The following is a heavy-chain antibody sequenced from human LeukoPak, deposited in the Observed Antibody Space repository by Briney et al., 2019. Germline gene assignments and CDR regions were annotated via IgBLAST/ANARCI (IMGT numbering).Heavy chain of an antibody. D-gene: IGHD3-22*01. Sequence: PGGSLRLSCTASGFTFSGHWIHWVRQAPGMGLERISYITSSSGTIYYAYSVKGRFTISRDNAKNSLYLLMNSLRVEDTAVYYCARVGNSYGSSGYSNGFDNWGQGTMVTVSS. CDR1: GFTFSGHW. CDR2: ITSSSGTI. CDR3: ARVGNSYGSSGYSNGFDN. J-gene: IGHJ3*02. V-gene: IGHV3-48*01.